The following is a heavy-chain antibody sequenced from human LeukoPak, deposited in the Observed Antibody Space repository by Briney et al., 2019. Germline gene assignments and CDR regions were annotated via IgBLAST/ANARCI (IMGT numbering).Heavy chain of an antibody. CDR2: INHSGST. CDR1: GGSFSGYY. V-gene: IGHV4-34*01. Sequence: SETLSLTCAVYGGSFSGYYWSWIRQPPGKGLEWIGEINHSGSTNYNPSLKSRVTISVDTSKNQFSLKLSSVTAADTAVYYCARLGSPYSSGWRRYFDYWGQGTLVTVSS. D-gene: IGHD6-19*01. CDR3: ARLGSPYSSGWRRYFDY. J-gene: IGHJ4*02.